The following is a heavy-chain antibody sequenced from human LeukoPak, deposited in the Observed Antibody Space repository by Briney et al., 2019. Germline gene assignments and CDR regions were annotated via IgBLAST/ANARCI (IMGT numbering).Heavy chain of an antibody. CDR2: IKQDGSEK. Sequence: GGSLRLSCAASGFTFSSYWMSWVRQAPGKGLEWVANIKQDGSEKYYVDSVKGRFTISRDNAKNSLYLQMNSLRAEDTAVCYCANSHSYYDFWSGYYGYFDYWGQGTLVTVSS. V-gene: IGHV3-7*01. D-gene: IGHD3-3*01. CDR3: ANSHSYYDFWSGYYGYFDY. CDR1: GFTFSSYW. J-gene: IGHJ4*02.